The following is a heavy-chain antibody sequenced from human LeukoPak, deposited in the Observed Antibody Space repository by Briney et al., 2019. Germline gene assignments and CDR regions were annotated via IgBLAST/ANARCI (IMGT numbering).Heavy chain of an antibody. V-gene: IGHV4-39*07. Sequence: PSETLSLTCTVSGGSISSSSYYWGWIRQPPGKGLEWIGSIYYSGSTYYNPSLKSRVTISVDTSKNQFSLKLSSVTAADTAVYYCARTNVLRYFDSPLYYYYMDVWGKGTTVTVSS. J-gene: IGHJ6*03. D-gene: IGHD3-9*01. CDR2: IYYSGST. CDR1: GGSISSSSYY. CDR3: ARTNVLRYFDSPLYYYYMDV.